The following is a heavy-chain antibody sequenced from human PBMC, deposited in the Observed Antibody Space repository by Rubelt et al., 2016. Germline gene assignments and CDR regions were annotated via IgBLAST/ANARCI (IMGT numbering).Heavy chain of an antibody. CDR3: ATLSGSYAPFDY. CDR1: GYTLTELF. D-gene: IGHD1-26*01. J-gene: IGHJ4*02. Sequence: QVQLVQSGAEVKKPGASVKVSCKVSGYTLTELFMHWVRQAPGKGLEWMGGFDPEDGETSYAQKFKGRVTMTEDTSTDTAYMELSSLRSEDTAVYYCATLSGSYAPFDYWGQGTLVTVSS. CDR2: FDPEDGET. V-gene: IGHV1-24*01.